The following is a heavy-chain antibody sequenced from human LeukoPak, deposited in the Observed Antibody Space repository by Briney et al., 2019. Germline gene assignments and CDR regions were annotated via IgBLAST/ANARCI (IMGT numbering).Heavy chain of an antibody. CDR3: ARGRVPGEEGY. Sequence: SVKVSCKASGGTFSSYAISWVRQAPGQGLEWMGRIIPILGIANYAQKFQGRVTITADKSTSTAYMELSSLRSEDTAVYYCARGRVPGEEGYWGQGTLVTVSS. J-gene: IGHJ4*02. D-gene: IGHD1-1*01. CDR1: GGTFSSYA. V-gene: IGHV1-69*04. CDR2: IIPILGIA.